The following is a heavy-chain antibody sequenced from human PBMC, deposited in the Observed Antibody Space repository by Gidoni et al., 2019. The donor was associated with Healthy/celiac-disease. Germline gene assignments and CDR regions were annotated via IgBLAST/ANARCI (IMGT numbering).Heavy chain of an antibody. J-gene: IGHJ4*02. CDR2: IYYSGST. CDR1: GGSISSYY. V-gene: IGHV4-59*01. D-gene: IGHD5-12*01. CDR3: ARDFPARGYNPFGY. Sequence: QVQLQESGPGLVKPSETLSLTCTVSGGSISSYYWSWIRQPPGKGLEWIGYIYYSGSTNYNPSLKSRVTISVDTSKNQFSLKLSSVTAADTAVYYCARDFPARGYNPFGYWGQGTLVTVSS.